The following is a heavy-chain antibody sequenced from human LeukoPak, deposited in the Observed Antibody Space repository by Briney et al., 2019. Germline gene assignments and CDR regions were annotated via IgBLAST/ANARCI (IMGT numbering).Heavy chain of an antibody. V-gene: IGHV3-30*02. CDR3: ARHYMPTVTKGAFDI. J-gene: IGHJ3*02. D-gene: IGHD4-17*01. Sequence: GGSLRLSCAASGFTFSSYGMHWVRQAPGKGLEWVAFIRDDGSNKYYADSVKGRFTISRDNSKSTLYLQMNSLRAEDTAVYYCARHYMPTVTKGAFDIWGQGTMVTVSS. CDR1: GFTFSSYG. CDR2: IRDDGSNK.